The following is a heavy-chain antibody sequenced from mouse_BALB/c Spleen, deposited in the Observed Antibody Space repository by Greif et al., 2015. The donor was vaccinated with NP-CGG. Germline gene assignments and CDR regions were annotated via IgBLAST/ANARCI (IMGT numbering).Heavy chain of an antibody. CDR2: ISSGGSYT. CDR1: GFTFSSYG. CDR3: ARHDGYYDD. Sequence: EVQVVESGGDLVKPGGSLKLSCAASGFTFSSYGMSWVRQTPDKRLEWVATISSGGSYTYYPDSVKGRFTISRDNAKNTLYLQMSSLKSEDTAMYYCARHDGYYDDWGQGTLVIVSA. D-gene: IGHD2-3*01. V-gene: IGHV5-6*01. J-gene: IGHJ3*01.